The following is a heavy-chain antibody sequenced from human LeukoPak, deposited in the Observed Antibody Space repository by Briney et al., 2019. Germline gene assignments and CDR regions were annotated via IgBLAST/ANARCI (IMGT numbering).Heavy chain of an antibody. D-gene: IGHD3-10*01. Sequence: GGSLRLSCAASGFTFSSYSMNCVRQAPGKGLEWVSYISSSSSTIYYADSVKGRFTISRDNAKNSLYLQMNSLRAEDTAVYYCASEGYYGSGSYYRDFDYWGQGTLVTVSS. CDR2: ISSSSSTI. CDR3: ASEGYYGSGSYYRDFDY. CDR1: GFTFSSYS. J-gene: IGHJ4*02. V-gene: IGHV3-48*01.